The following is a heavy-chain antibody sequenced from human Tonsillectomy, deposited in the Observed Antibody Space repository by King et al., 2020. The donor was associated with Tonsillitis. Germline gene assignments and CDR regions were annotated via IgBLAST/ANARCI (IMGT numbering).Heavy chain of an antibody. CDR1: GYTFTSYY. D-gene: IGHD2-15*01. CDR3: ARGCSGGSCYYDDAFDI. CDR2: INPSGGST. Sequence: VQLVESGAEVKKPGASVKVSCKASGYTFTSYYMHWVRQAPGQGLEWMGIINPSGGSTSYAQKFQGRVTMTRDTSTSTAYMELSSLRSEDTAVYYCARGCSGGSCYYDDAFDIWGQGTMVTVSS. V-gene: IGHV1-46*01. J-gene: IGHJ3*02.